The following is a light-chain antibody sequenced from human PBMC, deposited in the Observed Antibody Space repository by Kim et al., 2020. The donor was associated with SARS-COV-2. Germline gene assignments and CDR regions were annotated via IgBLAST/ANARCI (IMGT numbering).Light chain of an antibody. CDR1: QDIRND. Sequence: ASVGDRVTITCRASQDIRNDLGWYQQNPGRAPKRLIYGASSLQSGVPSRFSGSGSGTEFTLTISRVQPEDFATYFCLQHSTYPSTFGQGTRREIK. CDR3: LQHSTYPST. J-gene: IGKJ5*01. CDR2: GAS. V-gene: IGKV1-17*01.